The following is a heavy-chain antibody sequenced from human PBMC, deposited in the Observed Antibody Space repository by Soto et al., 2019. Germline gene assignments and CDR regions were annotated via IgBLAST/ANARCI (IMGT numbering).Heavy chain of an antibody. CDR3: ATGGYYFDY. J-gene: IGHJ4*02. CDR1: GFTFSNAW. V-gene: IGHV3-15*07. CDR2: IKSKPNGGTT. Sequence: GGSLRLSCTGSGFTFSNAWMNWVRQAPGKGLEWVGRIKSKPNGGTTDYAAPVKGSFTISRDDSKNTVYLQMNSLKIEDAAVYYCATGGYYFDYWGQGTPVTVSS. D-gene: IGHD5-12*01.